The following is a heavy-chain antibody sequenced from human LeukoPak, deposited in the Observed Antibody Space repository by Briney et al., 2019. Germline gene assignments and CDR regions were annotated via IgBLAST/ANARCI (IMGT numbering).Heavy chain of an antibody. J-gene: IGHJ4*02. D-gene: IGHD6-6*01. CDR2: INPNSGGT. Sequence: AASVEVSCKASGYTFTSYYMHWVRQAPGQGLEWMGWINPNSGGTNYAQKFQGRVTMTRDTSISTAYMELSRLRSDDTAVYYCARGNPEYSSSQKHFDYWGQGTLVTVSS. CDR3: ARGNPEYSSSQKHFDY. CDR1: GYTFTSYY. V-gene: IGHV1-2*02.